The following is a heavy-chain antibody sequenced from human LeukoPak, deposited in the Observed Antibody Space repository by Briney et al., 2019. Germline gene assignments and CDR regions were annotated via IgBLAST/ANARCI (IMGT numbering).Heavy chain of an antibody. J-gene: IGHJ4*02. CDR1: GFPFSNFA. Sequence: TGGSLRLSCSASGFPFSNFATHWVRQAPGRGLEYVSGSSSNGGSTYYADSVKGRFTISRDNSKNTLYLQMSSLRTEDTAVYYCARIRPSYYFDYWGQGTLVTVSS. D-gene: IGHD2/OR15-2a*01. CDR2: SSSNGGST. V-gene: IGHV3-64D*09. CDR3: ARIRPSYYFDY.